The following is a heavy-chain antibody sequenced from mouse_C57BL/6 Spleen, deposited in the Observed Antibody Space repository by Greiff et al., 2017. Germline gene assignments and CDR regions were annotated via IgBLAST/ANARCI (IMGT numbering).Heavy chain of an antibody. CDR1: GYTFTDYE. D-gene: IGHD1-1*01. CDR3: TSYGSRPLYYFDY. CDR2: IDPETGGT. Sequence: QVQLQQSGAELVRPGASVTLSCKASGYTFTDYEMHWVKQTPVHGLEWIGAIDPETGGTAYNQKFKGKAILTADKSSSTAYMELRSLTSEDSAVYYCTSYGSRPLYYFDYWGQGTTLTVSS. J-gene: IGHJ2*01. V-gene: IGHV1-15*01.